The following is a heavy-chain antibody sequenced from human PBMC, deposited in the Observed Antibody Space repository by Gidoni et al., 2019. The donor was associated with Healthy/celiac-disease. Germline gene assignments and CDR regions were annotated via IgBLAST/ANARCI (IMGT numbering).Heavy chain of an antibody. Sequence: QVQLVQSGAEVTKPGASVKVSCKASGYTFTRYGISWVRQAHGQGLEWMGWISAYNGNTNYAQKLQGRVTMTTDTSTSTAYMELRSLRSDDTAVYYCARDPGYSSSWYWGDYWGQGTLVTVSS. CDR1: GYTFTRYG. D-gene: IGHD6-13*01. CDR3: ARDPGYSSSWYWGDY. V-gene: IGHV1-18*01. CDR2: ISAYNGNT. J-gene: IGHJ4*02.